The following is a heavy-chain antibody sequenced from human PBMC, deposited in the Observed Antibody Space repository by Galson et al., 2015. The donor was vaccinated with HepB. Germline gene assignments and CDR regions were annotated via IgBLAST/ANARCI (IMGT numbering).Heavy chain of an antibody. CDR2: ISGSGGST. J-gene: IGHJ3*02. V-gene: IGHV3-23*01. D-gene: IGHD3-10*01. CDR3: AKGRVVRGVTDAFDT. CDR1: GFTFSSYA. Sequence: SLRLSCAASGFTFSSYAMSWVRQAPGKGLEWVSAISGSGGSTYYADSVKGRFTISRDNSKNTLYLQMNSLRAEDTAVYYCAKGRVVRGVTDAFDTWGQGTMVTVSS.